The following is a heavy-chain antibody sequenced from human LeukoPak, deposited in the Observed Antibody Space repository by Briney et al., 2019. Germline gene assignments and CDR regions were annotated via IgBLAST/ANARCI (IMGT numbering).Heavy chain of an antibody. V-gene: IGHV4-39*01. CDR1: GASISNSNYY. CDR3: ARVSWYYYDSSGRNYYYYSMDV. Sequence: PSETLSLTCTVSGASISNSNYYWGWIRQPPVVGLEWIGSIYYSGTAYYNPSLKSRVTISVDTFKNQFSLKMSSVTAADTAVYYCARVSWYYYDSSGRNYYYYSMDVWGQGTTVTVSS. J-gene: IGHJ6*02. D-gene: IGHD3-22*01. CDR2: IYYSGTA.